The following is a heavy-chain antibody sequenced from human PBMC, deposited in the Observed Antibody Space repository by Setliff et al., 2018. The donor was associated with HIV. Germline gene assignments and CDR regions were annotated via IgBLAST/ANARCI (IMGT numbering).Heavy chain of an antibody. CDR2: ISAYNGNT. CDR1: GYTFTSYG. J-gene: IGHJ4*02. V-gene: IGHV1-18*01. CDR3: ARARGVVDKAVARISDY. Sequence: GASVKVSCKASGYTFTSYGISWVRQAPGQGLEWMGWISAYNGNTNYAQKLQGRVTMTTDTSTSTAYMELRSLRSDDTAVYYCARARGVVDKAVARISDYWGQGTLVTVSS. D-gene: IGHD6-19*01.